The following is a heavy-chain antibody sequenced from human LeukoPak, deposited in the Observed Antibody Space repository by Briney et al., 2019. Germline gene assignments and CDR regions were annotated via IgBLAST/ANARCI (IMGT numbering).Heavy chain of an antibody. CDR3: ARNSGNFDY. CDR2: IYYSGDT. V-gene: IGHV4-59*08. Sequence: SETLSLTCTVSGASIRSFYWSWLRQPPGKGLEWIASIYYSGDTNYNPSPKSRVTISVDTSKNQFSLKLSSVTAADTALYYCARNSGNFDYWGQGTLVTVSS. CDR1: GASIRSFY. D-gene: IGHD2-21*01. J-gene: IGHJ4*02.